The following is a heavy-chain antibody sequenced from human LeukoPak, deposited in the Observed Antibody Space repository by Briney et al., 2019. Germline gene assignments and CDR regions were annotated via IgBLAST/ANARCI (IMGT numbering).Heavy chain of an antibody. CDR2: ISGSGYNT. Sequence: GGSLRLSCAASGFTFRNYAMSWVRQAPGKGLEWVSTISGSGYNTYYADSVKGRFTISRDSSKNTLYLQMNSLRTEDTAVYYCAKESKLSYSGTFYIDYWGQGTLVTVSS. CDR3: AKESKLSYSGTFYIDY. J-gene: IGHJ4*02. V-gene: IGHV3-23*01. D-gene: IGHD1-26*01. CDR1: GFTFRNYA.